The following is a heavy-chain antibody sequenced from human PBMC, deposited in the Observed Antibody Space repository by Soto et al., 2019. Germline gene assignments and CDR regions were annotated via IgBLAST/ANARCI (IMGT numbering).Heavy chain of an antibody. CDR1: GGSISSYY. CDR3: ARDGWVGFDR. CDR2: IYTSGST. D-gene: IGHD6-19*01. V-gene: IGHV4-4*07. Sequence: PSETLSLTCTVSGGSISSYYWSWIRQPAGKGLEWIGRIYTSGSTNYNPSLKSRVTMSVDTSKNSLYLDMNSLTADDTGVYYCARDGWVGFDRWGQGTLVTVSS. J-gene: IGHJ5*02.